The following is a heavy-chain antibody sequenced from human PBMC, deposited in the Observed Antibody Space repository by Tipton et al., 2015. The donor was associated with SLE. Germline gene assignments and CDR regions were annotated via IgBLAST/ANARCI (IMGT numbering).Heavy chain of an antibody. CDR2: IYYSGST. V-gene: IGHV4-59*11. D-gene: IGHD7-27*01. J-gene: IGHJ6*02. CDR1: GGSISSHY. CDR3: ARMATGGYYYTMGV. Sequence: TLSLTCTVSGGSISSHYWSWIRQPPGKGLEWIGYIYYSGSTNYNPSLKSRVTISVDTSKNQFSLKLSSVTAADTAVYYCARMATGGYYYTMGVWGQGTTVTVSS.